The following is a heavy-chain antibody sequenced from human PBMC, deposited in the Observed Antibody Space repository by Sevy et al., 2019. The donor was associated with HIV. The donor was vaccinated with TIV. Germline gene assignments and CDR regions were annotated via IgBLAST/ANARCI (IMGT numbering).Heavy chain of an antibody. Sequence: TLSLTCTVSGASIRDSSYYWAWIRQPPGNGLEWIGNIYSYGETYYNSSLKSRVTISVDTSKNQFSLSLTSVTAADTAIYFCARSMEQQLDAFDIWGQGTMVTVSS. CDR3: ARSMEQQLDAFDI. CDR1: GASIRDSSYY. D-gene: IGHD6-13*01. CDR2: IYSYGET. J-gene: IGHJ3*02. V-gene: IGHV4-39*01.